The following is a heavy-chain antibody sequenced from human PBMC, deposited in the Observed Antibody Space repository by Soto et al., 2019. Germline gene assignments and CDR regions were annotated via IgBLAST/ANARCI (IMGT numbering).Heavy chain of an antibody. CDR3: ATELNDMEAFDI. CDR2: TWYDGINK. Sequence: QVQLVESGGGVVQPGGSLRLSCVASGFTFSNYGMHWVRQTPGKGLEWVAMTWYDGINKYYADSVKDRFTISRDNSENTLYLQMNSLRDEDSAVYYCATELNDMEAFDIWGQGTMVTVAS. CDR1: GFTFSNYG. J-gene: IGHJ3*02. D-gene: IGHD1-1*01. V-gene: IGHV3-33*01.